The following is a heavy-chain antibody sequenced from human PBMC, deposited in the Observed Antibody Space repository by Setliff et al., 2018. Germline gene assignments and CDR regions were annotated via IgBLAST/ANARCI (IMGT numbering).Heavy chain of an antibody. CDR1: GYTFIDYN. Sequence: GASVKVSCKASGYTFIDYNIHWVRQAPGQGLEWMGGFDPEDGETIYAQKFQGRVTMTEDTSTDTAYMELRSLTSDDSAFYYCARAPSVELVTIRTNSWFTYWGQGTLVTVSS. J-gene: IGHJ4*02. D-gene: IGHD5-18*01. V-gene: IGHV1-24*01. CDR2: FDPEDGET. CDR3: ARAPSVELVTIRTNSWFTY.